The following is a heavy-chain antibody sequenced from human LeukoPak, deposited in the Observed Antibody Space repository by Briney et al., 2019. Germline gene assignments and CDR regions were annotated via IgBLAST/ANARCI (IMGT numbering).Heavy chain of an antibody. CDR1: GFTVSSNY. J-gene: IGHJ4*02. V-gene: IGHV3-21*01. CDR3: ARGAHIFDY. CDR2: ISSSSSYI. Sequence: GGSLRLSCAASGFTVSSNYMSWVRQAPGKGLEWVSSISSSSSYIYYADSVKGRFTISRDNAKSSLYLQMNSLRAEDTAVYYCARGAHIFDYWGQGTLVTVSS.